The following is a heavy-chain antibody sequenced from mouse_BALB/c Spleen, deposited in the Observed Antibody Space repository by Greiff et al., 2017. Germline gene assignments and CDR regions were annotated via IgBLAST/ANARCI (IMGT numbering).Heavy chain of an antibody. J-gene: IGHJ1*01. CDR1: GFTFSDFY. Sequence: EVKVVESGGGLVQPGGSLRLSCATSGFTFSDFYMEWVRQPPGKRLEWIAASRNKANDYTTEYSASVKGRFIVSRDTSQSILYLQMNALRAEDTAIYYCARAYGSSWYFDVWGAGTTVTVSS. CDR2: SRNKANDYTT. D-gene: IGHD1-1*01. V-gene: IGHV7-1*02. CDR3: ARAYGSSWYFDV.